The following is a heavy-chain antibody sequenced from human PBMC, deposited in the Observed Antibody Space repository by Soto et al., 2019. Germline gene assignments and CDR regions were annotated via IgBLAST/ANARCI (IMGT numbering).Heavy chain of an antibody. CDR3: ARGMGVTYFDY. CDR2: INHSGST. CDR1: GGSFRGFY. Sequence: PSETLSLTCAVYGGSFRGFYRSWIRQPPGKGLEWIGEINHSGSTNYNPSLKSRVTISVDTSKNQFSLKLSSVTAADTAVYYCARGMGVTYFDYWGQGTLVTVSS. J-gene: IGHJ4*02. V-gene: IGHV4-34*01. D-gene: IGHD3-10*01.